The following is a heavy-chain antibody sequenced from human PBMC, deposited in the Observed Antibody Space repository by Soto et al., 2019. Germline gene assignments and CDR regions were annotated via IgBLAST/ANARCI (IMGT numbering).Heavy chain of an antibody. CDR1: GYTFCSYG. D-gene: IGHD3-9*01. Sequence: QVQLVQSGAEVKKPGASVEVSCKASGYTFCSYGINWVRQAPGQGLEWMGWINPYKGHTNHAQEFQDRVTMTTDTSATTAYMELRGLRSDDTAVYYCARARRWVLTGYWEFDYWGQGTLVTVSS. CDR3: ARARRWVLTGYWEFDY. V-gene: IGHV1-18*04. CDR2: INPYKGHT. J-gene: IGHJ4*02.